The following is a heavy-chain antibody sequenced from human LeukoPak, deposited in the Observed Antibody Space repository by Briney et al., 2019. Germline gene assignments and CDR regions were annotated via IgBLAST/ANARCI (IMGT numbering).Heavy chain of an antibody. Sequence: SETLSLTCTVSGGSISSGGYYWSWIRQHPGKGLEWIGYIYYSGSTYYGPSFRSRFAISIDTSRDQFSLSLASVTAADTAVYYCATLTMSGLGIIPPASWGQGTLVTVSS. CDR3: ATLTMSGLGIIPPAS. V-gene: IGHV4-31*03. CDR2: IYYSGST. CDR1: GGSISSGGYY. D-gene: IGHD3/OR15-3a*01. J-gene: IGHJ5*02.